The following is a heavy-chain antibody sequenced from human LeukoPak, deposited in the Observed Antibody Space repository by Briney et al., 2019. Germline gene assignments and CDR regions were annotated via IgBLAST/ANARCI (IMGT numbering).Heavy chain of an antibody. J-gene: IGHJ3*02. V-gene: IGHV1-2*02. D-gene: IGHD3-22*01. CDR2: INPNSGGT. CDR1: GYTFTGYY. CDR3: ATVSGYSDAFDI. Sequence: ASVKVSCKASGYTFTGYYMHWVRQAPGQGLEWMGWINPNSGGTNYAQKFQGRVTMTRDTSISTAYMELSRLRSDDTAVCYCATVSGYSDAFDIWGQGTMVTVSS.